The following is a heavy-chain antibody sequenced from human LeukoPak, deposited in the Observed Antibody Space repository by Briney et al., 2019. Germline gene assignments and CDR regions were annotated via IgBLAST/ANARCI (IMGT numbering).Heavy chain of an antibody. CDR2: ISSSSSTI. J-gene: IGHJ6*02. V-gene: IGHV3-48*02. D-gene: IGHD4-17*01. CDR3: ATSDGDYYYGMDV. Sequence: GGSLRLSCAASGFTFSSYSMNWVRQAPGKGLEWVSYISSSSSTIYYADSVKGRFTISRDNAKNSLYLQRNSLRDEDTAVYYCATSDGDYYYGMDVWGQGTTVTVSS. CDR1: GFTFSSYS.